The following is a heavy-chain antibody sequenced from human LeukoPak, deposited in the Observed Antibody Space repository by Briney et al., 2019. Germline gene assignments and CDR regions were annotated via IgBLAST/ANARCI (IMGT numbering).Heavy chain of an antibody. J-gene: IGHJ5*02. CDR1: GFTFGSYA. D-gene: IGHD6-13*01. Sequence: GGSLRLSCAASGFTFGSYAMSWVRQAPGKGLEWVAVIWYDGSNKYYADSVKGRFTISRDNSKNTLYLQMNSLRAEDTAVYYRAKAPIAAAFWFDPWGQGTLVTVSS. V-gene: IGHV3-33*06. CDR3: AKAPIAAAFWFDP. CDR2: IWYDGSNK.